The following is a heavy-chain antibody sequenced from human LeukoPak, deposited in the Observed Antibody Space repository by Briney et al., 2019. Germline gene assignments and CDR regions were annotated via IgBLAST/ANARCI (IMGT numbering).Heavy chain of an antibody. CDR3: ARDGCSGGSCYTPREYYYYGMDV. J-gene: IGHJ6*04. V-gene: IGHV3-53*01. D-gene: IGHD2-15*01. Sequence: PGGSLRLSCAASGFTVSSNYMSWVRQAPGKGLGWVSVIYSGGSTYYADSVKGRFTISRDNSKNTLYLQMNSLRAEDTAVYYCARDGCSGGSCYTPREYYYYGMDVWGKGTTVTVSS. CDR1: GFTVSSNY. CDR2: IYSGGST.